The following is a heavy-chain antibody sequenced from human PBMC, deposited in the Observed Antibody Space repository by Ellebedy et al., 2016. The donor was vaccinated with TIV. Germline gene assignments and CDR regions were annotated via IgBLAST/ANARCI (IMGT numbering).Heavy chain of an antibody. CDR3: ARNLVIFTFEKWYFDL. V-gene: IGHV4-39*01. CDR1: GGSISSSTYY. J-gene: IGHJ2*01. Sequence: SETLSLTCTVSGGSISSSTYYWGWIRQPPGKGLEWIGTIYNSGSTYYNPSLTSRVTISVDTSKNQFSLKLSSVTAADTAVYYCARNLVIFTFEKWYFDLWGRGTLVSVSS. CDR2: IYNSGST. D-gene: IGHD3-16*01.